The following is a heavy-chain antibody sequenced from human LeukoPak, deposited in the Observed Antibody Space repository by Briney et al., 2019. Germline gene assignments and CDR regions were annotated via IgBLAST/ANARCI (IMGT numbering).Heavy chain of an antibody. CDR1: GGSISSYY. D-gene: IGHD1-7*01. CDR2: IHYSGST. Sequence: KPSETLSLTCTVSGGSISSYYWSWIRQPPGKGLEWIGYIHYSGSTNYNPSLKSRVTISVDTSKNQFSLKLSSVTAADTAVYYCARAELPSLFDYWGQGTLVTVSS. CDR3: ARAELPSLFDY. V-gene: IGHV4-59*01. J-gene: IGHJ4*02.